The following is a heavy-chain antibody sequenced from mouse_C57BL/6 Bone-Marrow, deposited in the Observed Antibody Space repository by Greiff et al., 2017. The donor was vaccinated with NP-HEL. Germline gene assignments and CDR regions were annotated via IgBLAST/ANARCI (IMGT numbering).Heavy chain of an antibody. CDR2: IDPSDSET. Sequence: QVQLKQPGAELVRPGSSVKLSCKASGYTFTSYWMHWVKQRPIQGLEWIGNIDPSDSETHYNQKFKDKATLTVDKSSSTAYMQLSSLTSEDAAVYYCARGESYGSSYVWYFDVWGTGTTVTVSS. CDR1: GYTFTSYW. D-gene: IGHD1-1*01. J-gene: IGHJ1*03. V-gene: IGHV1-52*01. CDR3: ARGESYGSSYVWYFDV.